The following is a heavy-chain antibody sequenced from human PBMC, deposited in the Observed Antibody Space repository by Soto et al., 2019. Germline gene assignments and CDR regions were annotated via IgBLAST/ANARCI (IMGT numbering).Heavy chain of an antibody. Sequence: GASVKVSCKASGYTFTSYGISWVRQAPGQGLEWMGWISAYNGNTNYAQKLQGRVTLTTDTSTSTAYMELRSLGSDDTAIYYCARDPHEFWTSYWFDPWGQGTPVTVSS. CDR3: ARDPHEFWTSYWFDP. CDR2: ISAYNGNT. D-gene: IGHD3-3*01. J-gene: IGHJ5*02. CDR1: GYTFTSYG. V-gene: IGHV1-18*04.